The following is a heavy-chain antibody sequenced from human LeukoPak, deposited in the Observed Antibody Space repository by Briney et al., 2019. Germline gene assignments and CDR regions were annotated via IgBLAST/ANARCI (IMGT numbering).Heavy chain of an antibody. CDR3: VRDSGSSYGYYFLH. V-gene: IGHV3-21*01. Sequence: GGSLRLSCAASGFTFNSYSMYWVRQAPGRGLEWVSSISSSSSHMFYADSVKGRFSISRDNANNSLYLQMNSLRAEDTAVYYCVRDSGSSYGYYFLHWGQGTLVTVSS. CDR1: GFTFNSYS. CDR2: ISSSSSHM. D-gene: IGHD1-26*01. J-gene: IGHJ1*01.